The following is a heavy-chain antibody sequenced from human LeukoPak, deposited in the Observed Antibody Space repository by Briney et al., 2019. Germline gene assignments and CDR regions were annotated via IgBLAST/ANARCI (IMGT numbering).Heavy chain of an antibody. J-gene: IGHJ3*02. D-gene: IGHD2-21*02. V-gene: IGHV4-59*11. Sequence: PSETLSLTCTVSGGSISSHYWSWIRQPPGKGLEWIGYIYYSGSTNYNPSLKSRVTISVDTSKNQFSLKLSSVTAADTAVYYCARAGAYCGGDCCLLQNDDAFDIWGQGTMVTVSS. CDR3: ARAGAYCGGDCCLLQNDDAFDI. CDR2: IYYSGST. CDR1: GGSISSHY.